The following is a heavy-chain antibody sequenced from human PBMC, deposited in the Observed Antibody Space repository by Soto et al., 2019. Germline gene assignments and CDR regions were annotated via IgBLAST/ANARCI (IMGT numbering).Heavy chain of an antibody. D-gene: IGHD1-26*01. CDR3: AKDGSHNFDY. CDR1: GFTFSHYA. J-gene: IGHJ4*02. V-gene: IGHV3-30*18. CDR2: MSYDGSNE. Sequence: QVQLVESGGGVVQPGRSLRLSCAASGFTFSHYAMHWVRQAPGKGLVWVALMSYDGSNEYYADSVKGRFPISRDNSKNTLYLQMNSLRAEDTAVYYCAKDGSHNFDYWGQGTLVTVSS.